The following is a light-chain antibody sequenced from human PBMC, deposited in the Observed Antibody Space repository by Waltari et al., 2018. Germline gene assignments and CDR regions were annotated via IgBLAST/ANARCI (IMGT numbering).Light chain of an antibody. Sequence: PASVSGSPGQSITISCTGTSSDVGSYNLVSWYQHKPGQAPRLLIYDASTRATGIPARFSGSGSGTEFTLTISSLQSEDFAIYFCQQYNEWPPISTFGQGTNLEIK. V-gene: IGKV3-15*01. CDR3: QQYNEWPPIST. CDR1: DVGSYN. CDR2: DAS. J-gene: IGKJ2*01.